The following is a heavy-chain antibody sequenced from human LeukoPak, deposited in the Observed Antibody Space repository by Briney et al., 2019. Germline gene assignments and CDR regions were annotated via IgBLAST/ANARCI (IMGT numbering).Heavy chain of an antibody. CDR1: GFTFSGYS. J-gene: IGHJ6*03. D-gene: IGHD3-16*02. CDR3: ARDAVPLSLPPRGYYMDV. Sequence: GGSLRLSCAASGFTFSGYSMNWVRQAPGKGLEWVSSISSSSSYIYYADSVKGRFTISRDNAKNSLYLQMNSLRAEDTAVYYCARDAVPLSLPPRGYYMDVWGKGTTVTVSS. V-gene: IGHV3-21*01. CDR2: ISSSSSYI.